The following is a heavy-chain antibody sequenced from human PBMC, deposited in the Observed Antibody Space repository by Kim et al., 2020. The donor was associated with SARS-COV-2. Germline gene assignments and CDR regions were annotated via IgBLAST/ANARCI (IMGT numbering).Heavy chain of an antibody. CDR1: GGSISSYY. CDR2: IYYSGST. Sequence: SETLSLTCTVSGGSISSYYWSWIRQPPGKGLEWIGYIYYSGSTNYNPSLKSRVTISVDTSKNQFSLKLSSVTAADTAVYYCARDSMSYYAFDIWGQGTMVTVSS. CDR3: ARDSMSYYAFDI. J-gene: IGHJ3*02. V-gene: IGHV4-59*01. D-gene: IGHD3-10*02.